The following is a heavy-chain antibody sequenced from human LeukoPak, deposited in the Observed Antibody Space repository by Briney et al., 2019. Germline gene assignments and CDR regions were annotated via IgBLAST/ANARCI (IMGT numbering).Heavy chain of an antibody. V-gene: IGHV3-23*01. CDR2: ISGSGDNT. D-gene: IGHD2-15*01. Sequence: PGGSLRLSCAASGFTFSSYGMSWVRQAPGKGLEWVSAISGSGDNTYYADSVKGRFTISRDNSKNTLYLQMNSLRAEDTAVYYCAKDVDRLNIVVVVAATFDYWGQGTLVTVSS. J-gene: IGHJ4*02. CDR3: AKDVDRLNIVVVVAATFDY. CDR1: GFTFSSYG.